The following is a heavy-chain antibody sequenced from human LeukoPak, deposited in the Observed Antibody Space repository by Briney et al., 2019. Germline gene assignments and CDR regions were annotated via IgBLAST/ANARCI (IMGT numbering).Heavy chain of an antibody. J-gene: IGHJ6*02. Sequence: GRSLRLSCAASGFTFCSYGMHWVRQAPGKGLEWVAVISYDGSNKYYADSVKGRFTISRDNSKNTLYLQMNSLRAEDTAVYYCAKSNGDYYYGMDVWGQGTTVTVSS. CDR1: GFTFCSYG. V-gene: IGHV3-30*18. D-gene: IGHD2-8*01. CDR2: ISYDGSNK. CDR3: AKSNGDYYYGMDV.